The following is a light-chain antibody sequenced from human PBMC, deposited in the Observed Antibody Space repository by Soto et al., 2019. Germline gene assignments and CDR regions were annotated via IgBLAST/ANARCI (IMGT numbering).Light chain of an antibody. CDR1: QSISSW. CDR2: KAS. V-gene: IGKV1-5*03. CDR3: QHYNTHSVT. J-gene: IGKJ3*01. Sequence: DIQMTQSPSTLSASVGDRVTISCRASQSISSWLAWYQQKPGKAPKLLIYKASSLESGFPSRFSGSGSGTEFSLTISSLQPDDFATYYCQHYNTHSVTFGPGTKLDIK.